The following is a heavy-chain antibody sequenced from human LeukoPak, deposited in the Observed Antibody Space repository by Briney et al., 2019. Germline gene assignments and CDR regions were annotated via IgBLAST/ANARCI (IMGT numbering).Heavy chain of an antibody. CDR3: ADLKHEYFQH. CDR2: IYHSGST. Sequence: SETLSLTCTVSGGSISSSSYCWGWIRQPPGKGLEWIGEIYHSGSTNYNPSLKSRVTISVDKSKNQFSLKLSSVTAADTAVYYCADLKHEYFQHWGQGTLVTVSS. CDR1: GGSISSSSYC. V-gene: IGHV4-39*07. J-gene: IGHJ1*01.